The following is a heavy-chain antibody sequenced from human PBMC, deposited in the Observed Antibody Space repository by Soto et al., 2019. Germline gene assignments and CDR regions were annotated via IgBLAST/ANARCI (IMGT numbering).Heavy chain of an antibody. V-gene: IGHV4-34*01. CDR3: ARRIGTGSSGWYSGS. CDR1: GGSFNGYY. D-gene: IGHD6-19*01. J-gene: IGHJ5*02. CDR2: INHSGST. Sequence: QVQLQQWGAGLLKPSETLSLTCAVYGGSFNGYYWTWIRQPPGKGLEWIGEINHSGSTNYNPSLKSRVAILVDTSKHQFSLKVNSVTDADTAVYYCARRIGTGSSGWYSGSWGQGTLVTVSS.